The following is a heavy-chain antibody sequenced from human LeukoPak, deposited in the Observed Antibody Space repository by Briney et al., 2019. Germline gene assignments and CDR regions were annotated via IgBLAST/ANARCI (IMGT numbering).Heavy chain of an antibody. D-gene: IGHD3-16*02. CDR3: ARERDDYVWGSYPLYNWFDP. CDR1: GYSISSGYY. Sequence: SETLSLTCAVSGYSISSGYYWGWIRPPPGKGLEWIGSIYHSGSTYYNPSLKSRVTISVDTSKNQFSLKLSSVTAADTAVYYCARERDDYVWGSYPLYNWFDPWGQGTLVTVSS. V-gene: IGHV4-38-2*02. CDR2: IYHSGST. J-gene: IGHJ5*02.